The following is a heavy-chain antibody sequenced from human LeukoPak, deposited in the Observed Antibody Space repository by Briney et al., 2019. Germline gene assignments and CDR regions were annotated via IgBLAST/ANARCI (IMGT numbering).Heavy chain of an antibody. D-gene: IGHD3-3*01. CDR3: ARGPDGITIFGVGDNWFDP. CDR1: GGSISSYY. CDR2: IYYSGST. Sequence: PSETLSLTCTVSGGSISSYYWSWIRQPPGKGLEWIGYIYYSGSTYYNPSLKSRVTISVDTSKNQFSLKLSSVTAADTAVYYCARGPDGITIFGVGDNWFDPWGQGTLVTVSS. J-gene: IGHJ5*02. V-gene: IGHV4-59*12.